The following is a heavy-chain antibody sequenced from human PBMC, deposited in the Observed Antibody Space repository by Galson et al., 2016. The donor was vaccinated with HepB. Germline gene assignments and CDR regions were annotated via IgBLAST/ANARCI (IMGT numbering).Heavy chain of an antibody. CDR3: ARVLGYSDSLTGYQNYGMDV. Sequence: SLRLSCAASGFTVSSNYMSWVRQAPGKGLEWVSVPYSGGSTYYADPVKGRFTISIDNSKNTLYLEMNSLRAEDTAVYFCARVLGYSDSLTGYQNYGMDVWGQGTTVTVSS. V-gene: IGHV3-53*01. CDR2: PYSGGST. D-gene: IGHD3-9*01. CDR1: GFTVSSNY. J-gene: IGHJ6*02.